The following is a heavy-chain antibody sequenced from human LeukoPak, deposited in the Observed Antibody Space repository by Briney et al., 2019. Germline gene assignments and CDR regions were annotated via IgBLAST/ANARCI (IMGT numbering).Heavy chain of an antibody. D-gene: IGHD3-22*01. CDR2: IEPKSGDA. V-gene: IGHV1-2*02. J-gene: IGHJ4*02. CDR3: AIENWYDSSGFSKAFDY. CDR1: GYTFTVKF. Sequence: ASVKVSCKASGYTFTVKFLHWLRQAPGQGLEWMGGIEPKSGDAVYGQKFRGRITVTRDTSVSTAYMEVSSLRSDDTAVYYCAIENWYDSSGFSKAFDYWGQGTLVTVSS.